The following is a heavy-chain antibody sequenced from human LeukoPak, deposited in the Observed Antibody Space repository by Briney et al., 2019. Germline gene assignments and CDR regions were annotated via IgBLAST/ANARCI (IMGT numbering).Heavy chain of an antibody. CDR2: INTDGSST. CDR1: GFTLSSYW. D-gene: IGHD1-26*01. Sequence: GGSLRLSCAASGFTLSSYWMHWVRQAPGKGLVWVSRINTDGSSTYADSVKGRFTISRDNAKNTVFLQMNSLRADDTAVYYCARDIVGATGDYWGQGTLVTVSS. CDR3: ARDIVGATGDY. V-gene: IGHV3-74*01. J-gene: IGHJ4*02.